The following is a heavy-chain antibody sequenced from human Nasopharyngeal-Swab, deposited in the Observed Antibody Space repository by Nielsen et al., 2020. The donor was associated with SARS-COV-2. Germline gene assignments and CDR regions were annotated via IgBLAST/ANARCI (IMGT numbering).Heavy chain of an antibody. CDR3: ARVSILKVVVVGYYYYMDV. Sequence: WIRQPPGKGLEWIEEINHSGSTNYNPSLKSRVTISVDTSKNQFSLKLSSVTAADTAVYYCARVSILKVVVVGYYYYMDVWGKGTTVTVSS. V-gene: IGHV4-34*01. D-gene: IGHD2-15*01. J-gene: IGHJ6*03. CDR2: INHSGST.